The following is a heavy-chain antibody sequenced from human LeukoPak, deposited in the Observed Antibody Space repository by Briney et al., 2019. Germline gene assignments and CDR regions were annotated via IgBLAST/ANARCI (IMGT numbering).Heavy chain of an antibody. D-gene: IGHD3-22*01. CDR1: GFTFSNAW. V-gene: IGHV3-15*01. CDR2: IKSKTDGGTT. J-gene: IGHJ6*03. Sequence: GGSLRLSCAASGFTFSNAWMSWVRQAPGKGLEWVGRIKSKTDGGTTDYAAPVKGRFTISRDDSKNTLYLQMNSLKTEDTAVYYCTTAGEYYYDSSGYSEYYYYMDVWGKGTTVTISS. CDR3: TTAGEYYYDSSGYSEYYYYMDV.